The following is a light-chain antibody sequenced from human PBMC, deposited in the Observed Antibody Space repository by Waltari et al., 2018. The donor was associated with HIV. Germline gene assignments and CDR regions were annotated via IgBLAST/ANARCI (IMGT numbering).Light chain of an antibody. CDR2: NNN. J-gene: IGLJ1*01. CDR1: SSNIGSKY. V-gene: IGLV1-44*01. Sequence: QSVLTQPPSESGTPGQRVTIACSGSSSNIGSKYVNWYQQHPGTAPKVLMFNNNQRPSGVPYRFSGSKSGTSASLAISGLQSDDEADYYCAAWDDSLKGYVFGTGTGVTIL. CDR3: AAWDDSLKGYV.